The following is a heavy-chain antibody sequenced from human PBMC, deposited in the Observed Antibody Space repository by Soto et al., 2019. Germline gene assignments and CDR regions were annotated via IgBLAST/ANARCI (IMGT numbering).Heavy chain of an antibody. D-gene: IGHD6-19*01. CDR3: ARDGQWLPRDGLRSSYYFDY. CDR1: GFNFSSYV. Sequence: QVQLVESGGGVVQPGRSLRLSCAASGFNFSSYVMHWVRQAPGKGLEWVAVIWYDGGNKYYADSVKGRFTISRDNSKNTLYLQMNSLRAEGTAVYYWARDGQWLPRDGLRSSYYFDYWGQGTLVTVSS. J-gene: IGHJ4*02. CDR2: IWYDGGNK. V-gene: IGHV3-33*01.